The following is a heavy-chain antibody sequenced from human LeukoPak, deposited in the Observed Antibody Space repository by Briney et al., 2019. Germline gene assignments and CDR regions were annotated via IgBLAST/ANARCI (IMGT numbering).Heavy chain of an antibody. CDR3: ARVLARYGNLDY. CDR2: INPNSGGT. V-gene: IGHV1-2*02. D-gene: IGHD1-14*01. J-gene: IGHJ4*02. Sequence: ASVKVSCKASGYTFTGYYMHWVRQAPGQGLEWMGWINPNSGGTNYAQKFQGRVTMTRDTSISTAYLELNRLTSDDTAVYYCARVLARYGNLDYWGQGILVTVSS. CDR1: GYTFTGYY.